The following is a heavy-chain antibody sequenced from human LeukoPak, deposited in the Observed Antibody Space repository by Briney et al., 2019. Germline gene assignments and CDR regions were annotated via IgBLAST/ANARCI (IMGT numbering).Heavy chain of an antibody. CDR2: INWNGGST. CDR1: GFTFDDYG. V-gene: IGHV3-20*04. J-gene: IGHJ4*02. Sequence: GGSLRLSCAASGFTFDDYGVSWVRQAPGKGLEWVSGINWNGGSTGYADSVKGRFTISRDNAKNSLYLQMNSLRAEDTALYYCARSGDSSSSSYNDYWGQGTLVTVSS. D-gene: IGHD6-6*01. CDR3: ARSGDSSSSSYNDY.